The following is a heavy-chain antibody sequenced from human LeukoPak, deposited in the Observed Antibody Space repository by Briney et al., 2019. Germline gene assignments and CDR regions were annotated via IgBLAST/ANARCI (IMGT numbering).Heavy chain of an antibody. CDR1: GGSFSGYY. J-gene: IGHJ4*02. Sequence: SETLSLTCAVYGGSFSGYYWSWIRQPPGKGLEWIGEINHSGSTNYNPSLKSRVTISIDTSKNQFSLKLSSVTAADTAVYYCARSGGNSPNYYFDYWGQGTLVTVSS. CDR3: ARSGGNSPNYYFDY. D-gene: IGHD4-23*01. CDR2: INHSGST. V-gene: IGHV4-34*01.